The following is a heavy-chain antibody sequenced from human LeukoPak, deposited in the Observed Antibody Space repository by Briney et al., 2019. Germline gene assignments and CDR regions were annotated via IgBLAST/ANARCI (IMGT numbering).Heavy chain of an antibody. CDR2: IYYSGST. D-gene: IGHD4-17*01. CDR1: GGSIRSYY. J-gene: IGHJ6*03. Sequence: SETLSLTCTVSGGSIRSYYWSWVRQPPGKGLEWIGYIYYSGSTNYNPSLKSRVAISIDTSKKQFSLKLSSVTAADTAVYYCARDSYGDFDYLDVWGKGTTVTVSS. V-gene: IGHV4-59*01. CDR3: ARDSYGDFDYLDV.